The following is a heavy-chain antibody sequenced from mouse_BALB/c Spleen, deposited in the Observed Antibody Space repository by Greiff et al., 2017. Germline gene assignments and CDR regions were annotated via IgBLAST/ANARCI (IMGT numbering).Heavy chain of an antibody. Sequence: EVMLVESGAELVKPGASVKLSCTASGFNIKDTYMHWVKQRPEQGLEWIGRIDPANGNTKYDPKFQGKATITADTSSNTAYLQLSSLTSEDTAVYYCASHRSDFDYWGQGTTLTVSS. CDR1: GFNIKDTY. D-gene: IGHD2-14*01. CDR2: IDPANGNT. J-gene: IGHJ2*01. CDR3: ASHRSDFDY. V-gene: IGHV14-3*02.